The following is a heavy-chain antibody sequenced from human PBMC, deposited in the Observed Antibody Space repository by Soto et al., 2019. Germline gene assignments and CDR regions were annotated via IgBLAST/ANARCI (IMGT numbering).Heavy chain of an antibody. CDR3: ARDIGSYAYAEGY. D-gene: IGHD2-2*01. CDR1: GGSINSYW. J-gene: IGHJ4*02. CDR2: VYSSGTT. Sequence: SETLSLTCSVSGGSINSYWWSWIRQPAGKGLEWIGRVYSSGTTDYNPSLNSRATMSVETSKNQFSLKLTSVTAADTAVYYCARDIGSYAYAEGYWGQGIQVTAPQ. V-gene: IGHV4-4*07.